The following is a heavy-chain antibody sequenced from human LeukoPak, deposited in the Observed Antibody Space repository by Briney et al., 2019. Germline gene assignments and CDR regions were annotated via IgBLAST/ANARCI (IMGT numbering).Heavy chain of an antibody. V-gene: IGHV3-66*01. D-gene: IGHD1-14*01. Sequence: GGSLRLSCAASGFTVSSIYMSWARQAPGKGLEWVSVIYSGGGTNYADSVRGRFTISRDNSKNTLYLQMSSLRAEDTAVYFCARVYTGGTPTQGGYWGQGTLVTVSS. J-gene: IGHJ4*02. CDR3: ARVYTGGTPTQGGY. CDR1: GFTVSSIY. CDR2: IYSGGGT.